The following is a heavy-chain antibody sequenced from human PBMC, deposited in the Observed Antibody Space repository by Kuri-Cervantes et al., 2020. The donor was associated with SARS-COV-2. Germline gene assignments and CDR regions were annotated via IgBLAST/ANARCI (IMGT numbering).Heavy chain of an antibody. CDR2: IYYSGST. D-gene: IGHD1-7*01. CDR3: AKEGITGTTPFDY. J-gene: IGHJ4*02. CDR1: GGSISSSSYY. Sequence: GSLRLSCTVSGGSISSSSYYWGWIRQPPGRGLEWIGSIYYSGSTYYNPSLKSRVTISVDTSKNQFSLKLSSVTAADTAVYYCAKEGITGTTPFDYWGQGTLVTVSS. V-gene: IGHV4-39*07.